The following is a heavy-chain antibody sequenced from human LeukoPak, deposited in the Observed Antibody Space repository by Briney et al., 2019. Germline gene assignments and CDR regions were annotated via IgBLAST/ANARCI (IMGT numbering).Heavy chain of an antibody. CDR3: AKVPSKHDYGDYSGFDP. Sequence: ASVKVSCKASGYTFTSYDINWVRQATGQGPEWMGWMNPNSGNTGYVQRFQGRVTMTRNTSISTAYMELNSLRAEDTAVYYCAKVPSKHDYGDYSGFDPWGQGTLVTVSS. CDR2: MNPNSGNT. V-gene: IGHV1-8*01. J-gene: IGHJ5*02. D-gene: IGHD4-17*01. CDR1: GYTFTSYD.